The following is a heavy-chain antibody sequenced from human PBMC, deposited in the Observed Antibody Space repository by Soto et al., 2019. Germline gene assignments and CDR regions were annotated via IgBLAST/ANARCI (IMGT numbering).Heavy chain of an antibody. CDR3: ARCHGLDNEASY. Sequence: SETLSLTCTVSGGSISSSTYYWGWMRQPPGKGLEWIGSFFIGGNTYYNPSLKSRVTISVDTSKNQFSLKLSSVTAADTAVYFCARCHGLDNEASYWGRGTLVTVSS. CDR2: FFIGGNT. D-gene: IGHD1-1*01. J-gene: IGHJ4*02. CDR1: GGSISSSTYY. V-gene: IGHV4-39*01.